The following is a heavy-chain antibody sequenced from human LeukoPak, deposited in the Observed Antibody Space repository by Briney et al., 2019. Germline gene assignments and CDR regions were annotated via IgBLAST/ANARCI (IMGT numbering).Heavy chain of an antibody. J-gene: IGHJ4*02. V-gene: IGHV3-74*01. D-gene: IGHD5-18*01. CDR1: GFTFSSYW. CDR2: INNDGSNT. Sequence: GGSLRLSCAASGFTFSSYWMHWVRQAPGKGLVWISRINNDGSNTDYADSVKGRFTISRDNSKNTLYLQMNSLRAEDTAVYYCGNSYGCSGGDYWGQGTLVTVSS. CDR3: GNSYGCSGGDY.